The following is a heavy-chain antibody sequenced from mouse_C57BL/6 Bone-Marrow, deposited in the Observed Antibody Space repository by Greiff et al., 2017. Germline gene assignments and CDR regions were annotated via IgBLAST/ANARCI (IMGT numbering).Heavy chain of an antibody. J-gene: IGHJ2*01. V-gene: IGHV8-8*01. D-gene: IGHD1-1*01. CDR2: LWWDAAK. Sequence: QVTLKESGPGILQPSQTLRLTCSFSGFSLSPFGMGVGWLRQPSGQGLEWLAHLWWDAAKYYNPALKSRLTNSKDTSQSQVFLKVANVDTADTATYYCARIGFTTVVARYYFDYWGQGTTLTVSS. CDR3: ARIGFTTVVARYYFDY. CDR1: GFSLSPFGMG.